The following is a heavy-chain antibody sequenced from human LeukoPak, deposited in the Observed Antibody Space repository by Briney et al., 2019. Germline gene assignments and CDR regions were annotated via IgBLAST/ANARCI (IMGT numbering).Heavy chain of an antibody. CDR1: GFTFDDYA. Sequence: GRSLRLSCAASGFTFDDYAMHWVRQAPGKGLEWVSGISWNSGSIGYADSVKGRFTISRDNAKNSLYLQMNSLRAEDTALYYCAKDIGQQLVFPGVFDIWGQGTMVTVSS. V-gene: IGHV3-9*01. CDR2: ISWNSGSI. D-gene: IGHD6-13*01. CDR3: AKDIGQQLVFPGVFDI. J-gene: IGHJ3*02.